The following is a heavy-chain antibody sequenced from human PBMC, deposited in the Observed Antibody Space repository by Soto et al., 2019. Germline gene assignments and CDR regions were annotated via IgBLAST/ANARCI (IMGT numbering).Heavy chain of an antibody. D-gene: IGHD4-17*01. CDR2: THYSGNT. Sequence: QVQLQESGPGLVKPSETLSLTCTVSGGSISTYYWDWIRPPPGKELEWIGYTHYSGNTNYHPPLWSRVTMSLDTSRNQFSLKLSSVTAADTAIYDCARHTVTIRAGFDYWGPGALVTVSS. CDR1: GGSISTYY. J-gene: IGHJ4*02. CDR3: ARHTVTIRAGFDY. V-gene: IGHV4-59*13.